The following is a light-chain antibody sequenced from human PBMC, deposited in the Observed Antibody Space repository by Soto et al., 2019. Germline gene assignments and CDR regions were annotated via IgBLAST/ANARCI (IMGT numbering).Light chain of an antibody. CDR1: QSIGRW. V-gene: IGKV1-5*01. J-gene: IGKJ1*01. Sequence: DIQMTQSPSSLSASVGDRVTISCRASQSIGRWLAWYQQKSGKAPKILIYDASNLEGGVPSRFSGSGSGTEFTLTISSLQPDDFATYYCQQYNRYWTFGQGTKVDIK. CDR2: DAS. CDR3: QQYNRYWT.